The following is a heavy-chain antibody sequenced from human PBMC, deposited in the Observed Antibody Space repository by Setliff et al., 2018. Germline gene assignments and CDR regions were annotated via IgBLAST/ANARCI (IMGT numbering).Heavy chain of an antibody. V-gene: IGHV4-38-2*01. D-gene: IGHD3-3*01. CDR1: GYSISSGYY. J-gene: IGHJ6*03. CDR3: ARPLYYNFWSGYPDYYYYMDV. Sequence: PSETLSLTCAVSGYSISSGYYWGWIRQPPGKGLEWIGSIYHSGSTYYIPSLKSRVTISVDTSKNQFSLKLSSVTAADTAVYYCARPLYYNFWSGYPDYYYYMDVWGKGTTVTVS. CDR2: IYHSGST.